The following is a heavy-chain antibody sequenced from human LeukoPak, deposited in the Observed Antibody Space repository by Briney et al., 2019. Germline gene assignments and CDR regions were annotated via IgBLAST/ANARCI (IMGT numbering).Heavy chain of an antibody. V-gene: IGHV1-69*13. CDR1: GGTFSSYA. Sequence: SVKVSCKASGGTFSSYAISWVRQAPAQGLEWMGGIIPIFGTANYAQKFQGRVTITADESTSTAYMELSSLRSEDTAVYYCARDCESSAGCFDYWGQGTLVTVSS. D-gene: IGHD6-13*01. CDR2: IIPIFGTA. J-gene: IGHJ4*02. CDR3: ARDCESSAGCFDY.